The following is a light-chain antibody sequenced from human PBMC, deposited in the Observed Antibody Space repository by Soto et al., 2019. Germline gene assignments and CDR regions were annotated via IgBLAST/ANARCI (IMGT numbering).Light chain of an antibody. Sequence: DIQMTQSPSSLSASVGDRVTITCRASQGISNLLAWYQQKPGRVPKLLIYAASTLQSGVPSRFSGSGSGTDFTLTISSLQPEDVATYYCQNFQGPFGQGTKVEIK. V-gene: IGKV1-27*01. CDR3: QNFQGP. CDR1: QGISNL. CDR2: AAS. J-gene: IGKJ1*01.